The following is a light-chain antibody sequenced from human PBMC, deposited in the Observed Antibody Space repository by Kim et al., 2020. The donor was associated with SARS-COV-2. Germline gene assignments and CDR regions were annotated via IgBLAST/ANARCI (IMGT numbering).Light chain of an antibody. CDR3: KQYNSSPYT. Sequence: SVGDRFTISGRASQDIRNYLAWFQQKPGKAPTSLFYATSSLQSGVPSKFSGSGFGTDFPLTISSLQPEDFATYSCKQYNSSPYTFGQGTKLEI. CDR2: ATS. V-gene: IGKV1-16*02. CDR1: QDIRNY. J-gene: IGKJ2*01.